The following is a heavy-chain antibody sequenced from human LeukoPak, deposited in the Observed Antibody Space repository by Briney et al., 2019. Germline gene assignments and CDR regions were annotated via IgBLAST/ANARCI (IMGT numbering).Heavy chain of an antibody. Sequence: ETLSLTCAVYGGSFSGYYWSWIRQPPGKGLEWIGEINHSGSTNYNPSLKSRVTISVDTSKNQFSLKLSSVTAADTAVYYCARDIAAAGYYYYYGMDVWGQGTTVTVSS. J-gene: IGHJ6*02. CDR1: GGSFSGYY. D-gene: IGHD6-13*01. CDR3: ARDIAAAGYYYYYGMDV. V-gene: IGHV4-34*01. CDR2: INHSGST.